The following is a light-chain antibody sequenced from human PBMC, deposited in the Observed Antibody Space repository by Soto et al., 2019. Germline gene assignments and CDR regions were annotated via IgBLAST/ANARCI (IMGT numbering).Light chain of an antibody. V-gene: IGKV1-33*01. CDR2: DAS. CDR1: QNINNY. J-gene: IGKJ1*01. CDR3: QHYNSYSEA. Sequence: DIQMTQSPSSLSASVGDRVTITCQASQNINNYLNWYQQKPGRAPKLLTYDASNLEAGVPSRFRGSGSGTDFTFTISRLQPEGIATYYCQHYNSYSEAFGQGTKVELK.